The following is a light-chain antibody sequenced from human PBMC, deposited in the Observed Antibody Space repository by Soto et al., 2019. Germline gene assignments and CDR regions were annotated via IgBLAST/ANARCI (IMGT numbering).Light chain of an antibody. CDR3: QQYTNWPPWT. V-gene: IGKV3-15*01. CDR2: AAT. J-gene: IGKJ1*01. CDR1: QSVSSD. Sequence: EIVMTQSPATLSVSPGDTVTLSCRASQSVSSDLAWYQQKPGQAPRLLIYAATTRATGIPARFSGSGSGTEFTLTISSLQSEDFAVYYCQQYTNWPPWTFGQGTKVEIK.